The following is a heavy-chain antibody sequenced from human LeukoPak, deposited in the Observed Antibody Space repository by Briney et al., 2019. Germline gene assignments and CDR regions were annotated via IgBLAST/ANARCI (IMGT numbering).Heavy chain of an antibody. CDR1: GGSIFSDY. D-gene: IGHD3-22*01. Sequence: TPSETLSLTCTVSGGSIFSDYWNWIRQSPGKGLEWIGFIYSNGITTYNPSLRSRSSISIATSRNQFSLRLTSVTAADTAIYYCARRAYYDSSGYHPTAGYFDLWGRGTLVGVSS. V-gene: IGHV4-4*08. J-gene: IGHJ2*01. CDR2: IYSNGIT. CDR3: ARRAYYDSSGYHPTAGYFDL.